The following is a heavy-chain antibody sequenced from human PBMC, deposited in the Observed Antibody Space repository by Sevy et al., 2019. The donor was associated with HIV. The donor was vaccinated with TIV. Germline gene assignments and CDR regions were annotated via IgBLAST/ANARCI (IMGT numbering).Heavy chain of an antibody. CDR3: ARVPTYYDFWSGGGYYYYGMDV. J-gene: IGHJ6*02. CDR2: INHSGST. V-gene: IGHV4-34*01. D-gene: IGHD3-3*01. Sequence: SETLSLTCAVYGGSFSGYYWSWIRQPPGKGLEWIGEINHSGSTNYNPSLKSRVTISVDTSKNQFSLKLSSVTAADTAVYYCARVPTYYDFWSGGGYYYYGMDVWGQGTTVTVSS. CDR1: GGSFSGYY.